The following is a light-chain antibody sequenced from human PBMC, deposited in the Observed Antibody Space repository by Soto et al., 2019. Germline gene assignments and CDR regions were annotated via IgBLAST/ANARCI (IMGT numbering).Light chain of an antibody. J-gene: IGKJ2*01. CDR3: QQYNHWPLYT. Sequence: EVVMTQSPATLSVSPGERATLSCRASQSVSRNLAWYQQRPGRAPRLLIYDASTRATNIPTRFSGSGSGTELTHTISSLQSEDFEVYYCQQYNHWPLYTFGQGTKMEIK. CDR2: DAS. CDR1: QSVSRN. V-gene: IGKV3-15*01.